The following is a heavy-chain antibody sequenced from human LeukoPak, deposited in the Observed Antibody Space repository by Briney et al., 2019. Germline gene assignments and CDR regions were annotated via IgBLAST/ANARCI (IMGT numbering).Heavy chain of an antibody. CDR3: ARTSSVFVVVPAALNWFDP. D-gene: IGHD2-2*01. J-gene: IGHJ5*02. V-gene: IGHV1-2*02. Sequence: ASVKVSCKASGYTFTGYYMHWVRQAPGQGLEWMGWINPNSGGTNYAQKFQGRVTMTTDTSTSTAYMELRSLRSDDTAVYYCARTSSVFVVVPAALNWFDPWGQGTLVTVSS. CDR2: INPNSGGT. CDR1: GYTFTGYY.